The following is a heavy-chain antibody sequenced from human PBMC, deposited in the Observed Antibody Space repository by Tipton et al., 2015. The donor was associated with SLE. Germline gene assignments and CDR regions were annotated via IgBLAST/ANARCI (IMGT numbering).Heavy chain of an antibody. CDR1: GFTFSSYG. Sequence: RSLRLSCAASGFTFSSYGMHWVRQAPGKGLEWVAVIWYDGTNKYYADSVKGRFTVSRDNSKNTLHLQMNSLGGEDTAMYYCAKGSAAVRPYYFDYWGQGALVTVSS. CDR2: IWYDGTNK. V-gene: IGHV3-33*06. J-gene: IGHJ4*02. D-gene: IGHD2-2*01. CDR3: AKGSAAVRPYYFDY.